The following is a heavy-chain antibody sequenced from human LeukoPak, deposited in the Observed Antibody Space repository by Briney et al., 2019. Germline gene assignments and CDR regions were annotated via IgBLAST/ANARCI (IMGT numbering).Heavy chain of an antibody. V-gene: IGHV3-30*04. Sequence: GRSLRLSCAASGFTFSSYAMHWVRQAPGKGLEWVAVISHDGSNKYYADSVKGRFTISRDNSKNMLYLQMGSLRPDDTAVYYCARDPSGDYDFDYWGQGTLVTVSS. J-gene: IGHJ4*02. D-gene: IGHD4-17*01. CDR1: GFTFSSYA. CDR3: ARDPSGDYDFDY. CDR2: ISHDGSNK.